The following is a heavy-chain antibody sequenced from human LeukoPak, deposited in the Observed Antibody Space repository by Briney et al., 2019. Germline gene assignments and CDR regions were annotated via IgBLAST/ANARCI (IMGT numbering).Heavy chain of an antibody. D-gene: IGHD6-13*01. CDR3: ARVRYGSSWYYFDY. V-gene: IGHV3-7*01. CDR2: IKQDGSEK. J-gene: IGHJ4*02. Sequence: GGSLRLSCAASGFTFSSYWMSWVRQAPGKGLEWVANIKQDGSEKYYVDSVKGRFTISRDNVKNSLYLQMNSLRAEDTAVYYCARVRYGSSWYYFDYWGQGTLVTVSS. CDR1: GFTFSSYW.